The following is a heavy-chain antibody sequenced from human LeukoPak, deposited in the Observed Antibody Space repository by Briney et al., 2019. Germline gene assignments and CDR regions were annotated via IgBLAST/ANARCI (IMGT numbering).Heavy chain of an antibody. D-gene: IGHD3-3*01. CDR2: VYRTGST. J-gene: IGHJ3*02. V-gene: IGHV4-38-2*02. CDR3: ASGITIFGVGNDAFDI. Sequence: SETLSLTCTVSGSSISSDYYWGWIRQPPGKGLEWIGNVYRTGSTYYNPSLTSRVIMSIDTSKNQFSLKLSSVTAADTAVYYCASGITIFGVGNDAFDIWGQGTMVTVSS. CDR1: GSSISSDYY.